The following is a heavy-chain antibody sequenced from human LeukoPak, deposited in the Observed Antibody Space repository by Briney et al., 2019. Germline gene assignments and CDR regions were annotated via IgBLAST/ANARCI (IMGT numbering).Heavy chain of an antibody. D-gene: IGHD1-26*01. CDR3: ARGADPYSGTPGGDFDY. Sequence: GASVTVSFTASGYTFTIYDISWVRQAPGQGHEWMGWISAYNGNTNYAQKLQGRVTMTTDTSTSTAYMELRSLSSDDTAVYYCARGADPYSGTPGGDFDYWGQGTLVTVSS. V-gene: IGHV1-18*04. CDR1: GYTFTIYD. J-gene: IGHJ4*02. CDR2: ISAYNGNT.